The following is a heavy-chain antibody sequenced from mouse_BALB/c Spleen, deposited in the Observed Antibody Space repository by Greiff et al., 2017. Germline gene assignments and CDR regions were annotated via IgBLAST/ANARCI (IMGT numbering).Heavy chain of an antibody. CDR1: GFTFSDYY. V-gene: IGHV5-4*02. Sequence: EVHLVESGGGLVKPGGSLKLSCAASGFTFSDYYMYWVRQTPEKRLEWVATISDGGSYTYYPDSVKGRFTISRDNDKNNLYLQMSSLKSEDTAMYYCARDDYYGYGFAYWGQGTLVTVSA. D-gene: IGHD1-2*01. CDR2: ISDGGSYT. CDR3: ARDDYYGYGFAY. J-gene: IGHJ3*01.